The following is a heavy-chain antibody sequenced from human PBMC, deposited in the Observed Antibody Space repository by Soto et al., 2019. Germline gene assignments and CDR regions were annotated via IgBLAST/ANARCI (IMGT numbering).Heavy chain of an antibody. V-gene: IGHV3-30*18. CDR2: ISYDGSNK. D-gene: IGHD6-19*01. J-gene: IGHJ4*02. CDR1: GFTFSSYG. Sequence: GGSLRLSCAASGFTFSSYGMHWVRQAPGKGLEWVAVISYDGSNKYYADSVKGRFTISRDNSKNTLYLQMNSLRAEDTAVYYCAKDKAVAGDYWGQGTLLTGSS. CDR3: AKDKAVAGDY.